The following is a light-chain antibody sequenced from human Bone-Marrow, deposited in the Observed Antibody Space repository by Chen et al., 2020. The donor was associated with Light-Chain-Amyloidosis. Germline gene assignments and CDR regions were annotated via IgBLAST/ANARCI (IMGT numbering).Light chain of an antibody. CDR1: NSNIGINY. Sequence: QSVLTQPPSVSAAPGQKVTLSCPGSNSNIGINYVSWYQQLPETSPKLLKYENNRRPSESPARFCGSKSGTSATLGVAGLQTGDEADYYCATCDSSVTVWMFGEGTKLTVL. CDR2: ENN. CDR3: ATCDSSVTVWM. J-gene: IGLJ3*02. V-gene: IGLV1-51*02.